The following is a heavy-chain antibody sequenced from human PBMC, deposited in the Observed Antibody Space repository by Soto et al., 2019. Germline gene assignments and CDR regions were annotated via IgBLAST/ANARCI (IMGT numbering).Heavy chain of an antibody. Sequence: QITLKESGPTLVKPTQTLTLTCTFSGFSLSTSGVGVGWIRQPPGKALEWLALIYWDVVKRYSPSLKSRLTITKDTSKNQVVLTMTNKDPVDTATYYWAQPTDYDILTGYSGALDIWGQGTMVTVSS. V-gene: IGHV2-5*02. CDR1: GFSLSTSGVG. D-gene: IGHD3-9*01. CDR2: IYWDVVK. CDR3: AQPTDYDILTGYSGALDI. J-gene: IGHJ3*02.